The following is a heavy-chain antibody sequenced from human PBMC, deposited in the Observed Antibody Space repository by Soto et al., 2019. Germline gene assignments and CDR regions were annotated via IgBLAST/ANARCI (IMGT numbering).Heavy chain of an antibody. J-gene: IGHJ4*02. CDR3: ARASSKQDRYFDY. D-gene: IGHD6-6*01. V-gene: IGHV1-2*04. Sequence: ASVKVSCKASGYTFTGYYMHWVRQAPGQGLEWMGWINPNSGGTNYAQKFQGWVTMTRDTSISTAYMELSRLRSDDTAVYYCARASSKQDRYFDYWGQGTLVTVSS. CDR2: INPNSGGT. CDR1: GYTFTGYY.